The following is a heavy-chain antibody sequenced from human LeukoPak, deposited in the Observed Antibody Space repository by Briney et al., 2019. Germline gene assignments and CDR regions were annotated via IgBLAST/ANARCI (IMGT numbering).Heavy chain of an antibody. J-gene: IGHJ5*02. Sequence: GGSLRLSCAASGLTVSSDYMSWVRQAPGKGLEWVSAISGSGGSTYYADSVKGRFTISRDNSKNTLYLQMNSLRAEDTAVYYCAKDSGHYDFWSGYYGGWFDPWGQGTLVTVSS. D-gene: IGHD3-3*01. V-gene: IGHV3-23*01. CDR2: ISGSGGST. CDR1: GLTVSSDY. CDR3: AKDSGHYDFWSGYYGGWFDP.